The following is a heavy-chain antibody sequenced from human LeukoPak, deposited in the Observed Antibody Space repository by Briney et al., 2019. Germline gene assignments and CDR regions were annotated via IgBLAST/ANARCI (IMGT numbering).Heavy chain of an antibody. CDR3: ARGPMLRGVIIRRSKSGYFDY. J-gene: IGHJ4*02. Sequence: GGSLRLYCAASGFTFSSYEMNWVRQAPGKGLEWVSYISSSGSTIYYADSVKGRFTISRDNAKNTLYLQMNSLKTEDTAVYYCARGPMLRGVIIRRSKSGYFDYWGQGTLVTVSS. CDR2: ISSSGSTI. CDR1: GFTFSSYE. V-gene: IGHV3-48*03. D-gene: IGHD3-10*01.